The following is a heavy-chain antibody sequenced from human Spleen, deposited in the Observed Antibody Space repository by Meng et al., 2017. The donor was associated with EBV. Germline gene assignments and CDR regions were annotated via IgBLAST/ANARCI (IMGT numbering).Heavy chain of an antibody. V-gene: IGHV1-69*01. Sequence: QVQLVPSGAEVEKPGSSVNVSCKPSGGTFRSDAVSWVRQAPGQGLEWMGGLIPMSDAPYYAQKFQDRVTITADESTSTHYMDLSGLRSEDTTVYYCASESGRGLTPDYWGQGTLVTVSS. J-gene: IGHJ4*02. D-gene: IGHD3-10*01. CDR2: LIPMSDAP. CDR3: ASESGRGLTPDY. CDR1: GGTFRSDA.